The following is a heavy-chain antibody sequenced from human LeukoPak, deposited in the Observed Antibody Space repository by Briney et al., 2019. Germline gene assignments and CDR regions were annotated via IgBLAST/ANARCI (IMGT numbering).Heavy chain of an antibody. CDR1: GFTFSSFA. V-gene: IGHV3-23*01. CDR3: AKDAIGQYRPYYFDC. D-gene: IGHD3-16*02. Sequence: GGSLRLSCAASGFTFSSFAMSWVRQAPGKGLEWVSSISGSGESTYYADYEKGRFTVSRDNSKNTLNLQLNSLRAEDTAVYYCAKDAIGQYRPYYFDCWGQGTLVTVSS. J-gene: IGHJ4*02. CDR2: ISGSGEST.